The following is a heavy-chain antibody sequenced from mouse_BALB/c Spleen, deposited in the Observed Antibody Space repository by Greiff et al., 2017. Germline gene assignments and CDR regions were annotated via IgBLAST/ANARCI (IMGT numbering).Heavy chain of an antibody. CDR1: GFTFSSYA. D-gene: IGHD2-10*02. Sequence: EVQRVESGGGLVKPGGSLKLSCAASGFTFSSYAMSWVRQTPEKRLEWVASISSGGSTYYPDSVKGRFTISRDNARNILYLQMSSLRSEDTAMYYCARGRGYGNYDYAMDYWGQGTSVTVSS. J-gene: IGHJ4*01. CDR3: ARGRGYGNYDYAMDY. CDR2: ISSGGST. V-gene: IGHV5-6-5*01.